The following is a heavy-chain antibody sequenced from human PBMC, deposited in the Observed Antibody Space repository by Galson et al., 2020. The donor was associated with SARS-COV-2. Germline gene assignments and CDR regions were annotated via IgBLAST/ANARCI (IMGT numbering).Heavy chain of an antibody. CDR2: INEDGSEK. D-gene: IGHD4-4*01. Sequence: GESLKISCAASGFTFNTFWMTWVRQAPGKGLEWVANINEDGSEKYYVDSVRGRFTISRDNAKNSLYLQMNSLRGEDTAVYYCANTLQKTESWGQGTLVTVSS. V-gene: IGHV3-7*03. J-gene: IGHJ5*02. CDR1: GFTFNTFW. CDR3: ANTLQKTES.